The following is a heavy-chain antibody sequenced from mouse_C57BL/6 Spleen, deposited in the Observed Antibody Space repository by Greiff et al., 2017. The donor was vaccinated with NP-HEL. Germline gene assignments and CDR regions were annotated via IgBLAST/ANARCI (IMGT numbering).Heavy chain of an antibody. D-gene: IGHD2-5*01. J-gene: IGHJ4*01. Sequence: QVQLQQSGAELARPGASVKLSCKASGYTFTSYGISWVKQRTGQGLEWIGEIYPRSGNTYYNEKFKGKATLTADKSSSTAYMELRSLTSEDSAVYFCARGSPTIVTTHYAMDYWGQGTSVTVSS. CDR1: GYTFTSYG. CDR2: IYPRSGNT. V-gene: IGHV1-81*01. CDR3: ARGSPTIVTTHYAMDY.